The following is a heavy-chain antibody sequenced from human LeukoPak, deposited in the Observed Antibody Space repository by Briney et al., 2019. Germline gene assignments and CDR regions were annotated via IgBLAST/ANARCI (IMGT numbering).Heavy chain of an antibody. CDR2: IYHSGST. V-gene: IGHV4-4*02. J-gene: IGHJ6*03. Sequence: PSETLSLTCAVSGGSISSSNWWSWVRQPPGKGPEWIGEIYHSGSTNYNPSLKSRVTILVNKSKNQFSLKLSSVTAADTAVYYCARVYYYDSSGYYIHRTKYYYYYMDVWGKGTTVTISS. CDR1: GGSISSSNW. D-gene: IGHD3-22*01. CDR3: ARVYYYDSSGYYIHRTKYYYYYMDV.